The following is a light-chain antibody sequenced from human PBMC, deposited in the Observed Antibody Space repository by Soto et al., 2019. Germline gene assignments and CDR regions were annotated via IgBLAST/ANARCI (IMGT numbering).Light chain of an antibody. CDR1: QGISNY. V-gene: IGKV1-27*01. J-gene: IGKJ1*01. CDR3: QKYNSAPRT. CDR2: AES. Sequence: DLQMTQSPSSLSASLGDRVTITCRASQGISNYLAWYQQKPGKVPKILIYAESTLQSGVPYRFSGSGSGTDLNLTISSLQPEDVATYYCQKYNSAPRTCGQGTKVDIK.